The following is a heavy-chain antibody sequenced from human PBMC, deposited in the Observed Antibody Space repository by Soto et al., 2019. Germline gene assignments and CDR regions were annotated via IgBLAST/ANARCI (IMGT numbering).Heavy chain of an antibody. Sequence: GGSLRLSCAASGFTFNTHGMHWVCQAPGKGLEWVAVRYDGSQRYYADFVRGRFTISRDDSQNTLYLQMTSLRAEDTAVYYCARIDDYGDYVTDYWGQGALVTVSS. CDR3: ARIDDYGDYVTDY. CDR2: RYDGSQR. V-gene: IGHV3-33*01. D-gene: IGHD4-17*01. CDR1: GFTFNTHG. J-gene: IGHJ4*02.